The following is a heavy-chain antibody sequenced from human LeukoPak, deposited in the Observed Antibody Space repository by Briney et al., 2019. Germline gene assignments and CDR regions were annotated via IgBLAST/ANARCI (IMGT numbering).Heavy chain of an antibody. D-gene: IGHD6-19*01. CDR2: IYYSGST. J-gene: IGHJ4*02. V-gene: IGHV4-59*08. Sequence: SETLSLTCTVPGGSISSYYWSWIRQPPGKGLEWIGYIYYSGSTNYNPSLKSRVTISVDTSKNQFSLKLSSVTAADTAVYYCARRGGSGWYVYFDYWGQGTLVTVSS. CDR1: GGSISSYY. CDR3: ARRGGSGWYVYFDY.